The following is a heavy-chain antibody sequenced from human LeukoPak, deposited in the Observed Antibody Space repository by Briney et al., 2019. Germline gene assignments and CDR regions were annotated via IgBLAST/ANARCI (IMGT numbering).Heavy chain of an antibody. J-gene: IGHJ4*02. Sequence: PGGSLRLSRAASGFTFSSYSMNWVRQAPGKGLEWVSSISSSSSYIYYADSVKGRFTISRDNAKNSLYLQMNSLRAEDTAVYYCARDRGYSYGTDYWGQGTLVTVSS. CDR2: ISSSSSYI. CDR3: ARDRGYSYGTDY. V-gene: IGHV3-21*01. CDR1: GFTFSSYS. D-gene: IGHD5-18*01.